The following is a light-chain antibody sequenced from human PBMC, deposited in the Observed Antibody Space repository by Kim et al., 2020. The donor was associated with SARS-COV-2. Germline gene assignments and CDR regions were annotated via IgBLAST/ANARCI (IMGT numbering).Light chain of an antibody. CDR1: QTVLYNYTNKNY. CDR3: QQYYSTPPS. CDR2: WAS. V-gene: IGKV4-1*01. Sequence: RATLNCKSSQTVLYNYTNKNYFAWYQQNPGQAPKLLIYWASIRESGVSDRFSGSGSETDFTLPISSLQAEDVAVYYCQQYYSTPPSFGQGTKLEI. J-gene: IGKJ2*03.